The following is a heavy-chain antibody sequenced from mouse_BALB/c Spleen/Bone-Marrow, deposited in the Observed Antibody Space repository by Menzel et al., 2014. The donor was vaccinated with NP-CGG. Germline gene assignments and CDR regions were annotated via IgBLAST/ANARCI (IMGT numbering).Heavy chain of an antibody. CDR1: GFNIKDTY. D-gene: IGHD1-2*01. J-gene: IGHJ2*01. V-gene: IGHV14-3*02. CDR2: IDPANGNT. Sequence: VQLQQSGAELVKPGASVKLSCTASGFNIKDTYMHWVKQRPEQGLEWIGRIDPANGNTKYDPKFQGKATITADKSANTAYLQLSSLTSEDTAVYYCARYRLGTYFDYWGQGTALTVSS. CDR3: ARYRLGTYFDY.